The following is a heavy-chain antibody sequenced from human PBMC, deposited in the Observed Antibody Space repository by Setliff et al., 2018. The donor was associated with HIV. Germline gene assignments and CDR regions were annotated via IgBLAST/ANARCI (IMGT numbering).Heavy chain of an antibody. Sequence: SETLSLTCTVSGGSASNSRYYWAWIRQPPGKGLEYIGSIYYNEKTYYSPSLKGRVTISVDTSENQFSLNLTSVTAADTAVYFCASRVYYYDSNKVLREEGFDPWGQGTLVTVSS. CDR3: ASRVYYYDSNKVLREEGFDP. D-gene: IGHD3-22*01. J-gene: IGHJ5*02. CDR2: IYYNEKT. V-gene: IGHV4-39*01. CDR1: GGSASNSRYY.